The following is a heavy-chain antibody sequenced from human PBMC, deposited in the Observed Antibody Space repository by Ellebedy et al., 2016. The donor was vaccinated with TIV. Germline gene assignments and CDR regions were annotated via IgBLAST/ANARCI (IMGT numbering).Heavy chain of an antibody. CDR2: IYPGDSDT. Sequence: PGGSLRLSCKTSGYSFPIYWIGWVRQMPGKGLEWLGIIYPGDSDTRYSPSFQGQVTISADKSISTAYLQWSSLKASDTAMYYCARQGGVNFRVDYWGQGTLVTVSS. CDR3: ARQGGVNFRVDY. V-gene: IGHV5-51*01. J-gene: IGHJ4*02. CDR1: GYSFPIYW. D-gene: IGHD3-16*01.